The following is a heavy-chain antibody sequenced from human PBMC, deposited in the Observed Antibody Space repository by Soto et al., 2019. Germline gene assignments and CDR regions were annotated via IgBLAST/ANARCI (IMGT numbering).Heavy chain of an antibody. V-gene: IGHV1-3*01. CDR1: GYTFTRYA. CDR2: INAVNVIT. D-gene: IGHD2-2*01. Sequence: QVQLVHSGAEVNKPGASVKVSCRDSGYTFTRYALHWVRQAPGHRLEWMGWINAVNVITTYSQKFQGRVTITRDKSASTDYMEVSSLTSEDTAVYYCAIWGQLLSVAFDIWGPGTMVTVSS. J-gene: IGHJ3*02. CDR3: AIWGQLLSVAFDI.